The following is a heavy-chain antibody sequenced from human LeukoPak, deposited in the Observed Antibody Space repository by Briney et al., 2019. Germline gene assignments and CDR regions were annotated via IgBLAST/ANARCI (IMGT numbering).Heavy chain of an antibody. CDR1: GGSFSGYY. Sequence: SETLSLTCAVYGGSFSGYYWSWIRQPPGKGLEWIGEINHSGSTNYNPSLKSRVTISVDTSKNQFSLKLSSVTAADTAVYYCXRXRIXAAGTWYFQHWGQGTLVTVSS. D-gene: IGHD6-13*01. J-gene: IGHJ1*01. CDR2: INHSGST. V-gene: IGHV4-34*01. CDR3: XRXRIXAAGTWYFQH.